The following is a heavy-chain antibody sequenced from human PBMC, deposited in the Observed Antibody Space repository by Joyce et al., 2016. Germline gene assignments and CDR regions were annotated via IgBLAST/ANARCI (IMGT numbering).Heavy chain of an antibody. CDR3: TRGRIEYSKTFNAYDI. CDR2: IIPMVGVA. Sequence: VQLVQSGAEVKKPGSSVKVSCKVSGGNFYDCTITWVRQATGQGLEWMWRIIPMVGVANDARKFRGRVALTADKSTATAYLELNSLRLDDTAMFFCTRGRIEYSKTFNAYDIWGQGTMVTVSS. CDR1: GGNFYDCT. J-gene: IGHJ3*02. V-gene: IGHV1-69*04. D-gene: IGHD2/OR15-2a*01.